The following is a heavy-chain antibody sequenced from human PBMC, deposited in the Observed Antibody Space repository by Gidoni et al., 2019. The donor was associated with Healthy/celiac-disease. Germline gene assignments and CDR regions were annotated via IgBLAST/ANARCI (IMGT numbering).Heavy chain of an antibody. D-gene: IGHD6-6*01. Sequence: QVQLVQSGAEVKKPGSSVKVSCKASGVTVSRYAISWVRQAPGQGLEWMGGIIPIFGTANYAQKFQGRVTITADESTSTAYMELSSLRSEDTAVYYCARGRKQLGVGYYYYYYMDVWGKGTTVTVSS. CDR3: ARGRKQLGVGYYYYYYMDV. V-gene: IGHV1-69*01. CDR2: IIPIFGTA. CDR1: GVTVSRYA. J-gene: IGHJ6*03.